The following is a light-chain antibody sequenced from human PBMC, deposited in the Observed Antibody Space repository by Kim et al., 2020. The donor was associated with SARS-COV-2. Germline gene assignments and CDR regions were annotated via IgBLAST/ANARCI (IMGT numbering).Light chain of an antibody. CDR1: SGSSASNY. V-gene: IGLV6-57*03. J-gene: IGLJ3*02. Sequence: NFMLTQPHSVSESPGKTVTISCTRSSGSSASNYVQWYQQRPGSAPTAVIYENNRRPSGVPDRFSGSIDSSSSSASLSISGLNTEDEADYYCQSYDSGIWVFGGGTQLTVL. CDR3: QSYDSGIWV. CDR2: ENN.